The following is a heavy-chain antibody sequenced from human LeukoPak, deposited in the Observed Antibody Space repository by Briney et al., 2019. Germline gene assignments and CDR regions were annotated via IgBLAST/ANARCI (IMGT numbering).Heavy chain of an antibody. CDR2: IRSKAYGGTT. V-gene: IGHV3-49*04. Sequence: GGSLRLSCTASGFTFGDYAMGWVRQAPGKGLEWVGFIRSKAYGGTTEYAASVKGRFTISRDDSKSIAYLQMNSLKTEDTAVYYCTRVRPRGFDYWGQGTLVTVSS. D-gene: IGHD3-10*01. CDR3: TRVRPRGFDY. CDR1: GFTFGDYA. J-gene: IGHJ4*02.